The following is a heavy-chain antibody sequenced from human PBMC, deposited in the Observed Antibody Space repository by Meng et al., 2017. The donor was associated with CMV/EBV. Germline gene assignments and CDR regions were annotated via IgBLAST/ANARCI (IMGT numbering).Heavy chain of an antibody. Sequence: SETLSLTCAVYGGSSSGYYWSWIRQLPGKGLEWIGEINHSGSTNYNPSLKSRVTISVDTSKNQFSLKLSSVTAADTAVYYCARESGGLGDCSSTSCYTSGIDYWGQGTLVTVSS. CDR1: GGSSSGYY. CDR2: INHSGST. D-gene: IGHD2-2*02. V-gene: IGHV4-34*01. CDR3: ARESGGLGDCSSTSCYTSGIDY. J-gene: IGHJ4*02.